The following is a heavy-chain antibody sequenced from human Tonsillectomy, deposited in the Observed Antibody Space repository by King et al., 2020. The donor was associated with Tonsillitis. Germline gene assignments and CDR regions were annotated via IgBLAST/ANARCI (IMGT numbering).Heavy chain of an antibody. D-gene: IGHD1-14*01. CDR1: GFTFSGSA. CDR2: IRSKANSYAT. V-gene: IGHV3-73*01. Sequence: EVQLVESGGGLVQPGGSLRLSCAASGFTFSGSAMHWVRQASGKGLEWVGRIRSKANSYATEYAASVKGRFTISRDDSKNTAYLQMNSLKTEDTAVYYCTRRVSEGCLDYWGQGTLVTVSS. J-gene: IGHJ4*02. CDR3: TRRVSEGCLDY.